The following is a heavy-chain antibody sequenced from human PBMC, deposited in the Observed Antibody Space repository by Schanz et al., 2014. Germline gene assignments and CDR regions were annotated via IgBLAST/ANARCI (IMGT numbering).Heavy chain of an antibody. J-gene: IGHJ3*01. D-gene: IGHD5-12*01. Sequence: EVQLVESGGGLIQPGGSLRLSCAVSGFTVNTNYMSWVRQAPGKGLEWISSMFINSGSTQYADSVKGRFIISRDSSKNSLFLQTISLRAEDTAVYFCARDGGRDGYNLAFDVWGQGTLVTVSS. V-gene: IGHV3-53*01. CDR2: MFINSGST. CDR1: GFTVNTNY. CDR3: ARDGGRDGYNLAFDV.